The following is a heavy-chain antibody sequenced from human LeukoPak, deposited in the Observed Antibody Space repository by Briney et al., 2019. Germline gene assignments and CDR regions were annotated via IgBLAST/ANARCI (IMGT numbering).Heavy chain of an antibody. Sequence: PGGSLRLSCAASGVTVSSKYMIWVRQAPGRGLEGGSVIYSCGGTSYADPVKCRFTISRDNSKNTLYLQMNSLRADDTAVYYCACSGPYSNGGVMNDYWGQGTLVTVSS. CDR1: GVTVSSKY. V-gene: IGHV3-66*01. D-gene: IGHD6-19*01. CDR2: IYSCGGT. J-gene: IGHJ4*02. CDR3: ACSGPYSNGGVMNDY.